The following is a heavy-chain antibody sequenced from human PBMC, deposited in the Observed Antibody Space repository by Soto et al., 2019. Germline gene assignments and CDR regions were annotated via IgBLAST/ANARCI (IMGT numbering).Heavy chain of an antibody. CDR2: IDASDSYT. J-gene: IGHJ5*02. Sequence: GEALKISCKGSGYSFTSYWISWVRQMPGKGMELMVRIDASDSYTNYSPSFQGHVTISADKSIITAYLQWSSLKSSDTAMYYCARLYGSGSSGWFHXWGQGTLVTVSX. CDR1: GYSFTSYW. CDR3: ARLYGSGSSGWFHX. D-gene: IGHD3-10*01. V-gene: IGHV5-10-1*01.